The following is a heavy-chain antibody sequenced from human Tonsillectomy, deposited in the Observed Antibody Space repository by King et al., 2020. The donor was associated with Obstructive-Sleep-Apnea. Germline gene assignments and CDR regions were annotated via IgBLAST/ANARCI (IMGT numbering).Heavy chain of an antibody. V-gene: IGHV3-15*01. CDR1: GFTFSYAW. CDR2: IKSKTNGGTI. Sequence: VQLVEAGGGLVKPGGSLTLSCAASGFTFSYAWMSWVRQATGKGLEGVGRIKSKTNGGTIDYSAPSKDRFTISRDDSKNTLYLQMNSLKTEDTAVYYCSTEDDWGQGTLVTVSS. CDR3: STEDD. J-gene: IGHJ4*02.